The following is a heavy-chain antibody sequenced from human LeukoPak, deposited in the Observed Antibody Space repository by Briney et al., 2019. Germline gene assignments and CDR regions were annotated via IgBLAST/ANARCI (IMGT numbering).Heavy chain of an antibody. CDR3: AKSRYCSSTSCSFMDV. CDR1: GFTFSSYG. J-gene: IGHJ6*03. V-gene: IGHV3-30*02. D-gene: IGHD2-2*01. CDR2: IWYGGSNK. Sequence: GGSLRLSCAASGFTFSSYGMHWVRQAPGKGLEWVAVIWYGGSNKYYADSVKGRFTISRDNSKNTLYLQMNSLRAEDTAVYYCAKSRYCSSTSCSFMDVWGKGTTVTVSS.